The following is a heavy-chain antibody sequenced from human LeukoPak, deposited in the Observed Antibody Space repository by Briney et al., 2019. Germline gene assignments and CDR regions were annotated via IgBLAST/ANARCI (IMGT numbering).Heavy chain of an antibody. CDR1: GGSISSSSYY. J-gene: IGHJ4*02. D-gene: IGHD6-13*01. Sequence: SETLSLTCTVPGGSISSSSYYWGWIRQPPGKGLEWIGSICYSGSTYYNPSLKSRVTISVDTSKNQFSLKLSSVTAADTAVYYCARFTSGYSRSWYTRPTDYWGRETLVTVSS. CDR2: ICYSGST. V-gene: IGHV4-39*01. CDR3: ARFTSGYSRSWYTRPTDY.